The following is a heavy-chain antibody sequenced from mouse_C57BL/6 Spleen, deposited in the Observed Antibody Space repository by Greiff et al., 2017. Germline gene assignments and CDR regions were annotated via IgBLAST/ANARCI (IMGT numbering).Heavy chain of an antibody. D-gene: IGHD2-4*01. CDR3: ARNGRNIYYDYAFAY. V-gene: IGHV2-2*01. CDR1: GFSLTSYG. Sequence: QVQLKESGPGLVQPSQSLSITCTVSGFSLTSYGVHWVRQSPGQGLEWLGVIWSGGSTDYNAAFISRLSISKDNSKSQVFFKMNSLQADDTAIYYCARNGRNIYYDYAFAYWGQGTLVTVSA. J-gene: IGHJ3*01. CDR2: IWSGGST.